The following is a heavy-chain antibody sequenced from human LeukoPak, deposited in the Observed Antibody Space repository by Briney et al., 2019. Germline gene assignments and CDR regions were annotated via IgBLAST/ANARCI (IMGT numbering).Heavy chain of an antibody. V-gene: IGHV3-53*01. CDR3: ARGRYFDWLDY. Sequence: GGSLRLSCAASGFTVSSSYMSWVRQAPGKGLEWVSVIYSGGSTDYADSVKGRFTISRDNAKNTLYLQMNSLRAEDTAVYYCARGRYFDWLDYWGQGTLVTVSS. D-gene: IGHD3-9*01. CDR2: IYSGGST. J-gene: IGHJ4*02. CDR1: GFTVSSSY.